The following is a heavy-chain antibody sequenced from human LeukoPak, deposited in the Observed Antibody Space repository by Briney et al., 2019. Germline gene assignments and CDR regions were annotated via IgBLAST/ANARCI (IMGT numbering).Heavy chain of an antibody. CDR3: AKRGIVIRAVIIIGFHKEAYYFDY. D-gene: IGHD3-10*01. J-gene: IGHJ4*02. CDR2: ISERGGSS. CDR1: GITLSNYG. Sequence: GSLRLSCVVSGITLSNYGMSWVRQAPGKGLEWVSGISERGGSSNYADSVKGRFIISRDTSKNTVYLQMNSLRVEDTAVYFCAKRGIVIRAVIIIGFHKEAYYFDYWGQGILVTVSS. V-gene: IGHV3-23*01.